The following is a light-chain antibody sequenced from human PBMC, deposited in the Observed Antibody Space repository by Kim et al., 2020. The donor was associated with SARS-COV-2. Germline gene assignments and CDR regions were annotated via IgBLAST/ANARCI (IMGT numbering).Light chain of an antibody. CDR2: QDS. CDR3: QAWDSSTAV. J-gene: IGLJ3*02. Sequence: SYELTQPPSVSVSPGQTASITCSGEKLGEKYACWYQQKPGQSPVLVIYQDSKRPSGIPERFSGSNPGNTATLTVSGTQAMDEADYYCQAWDSSTAVYVGG. V-gene: IGLV3-1*01. CDR1: KLGEKY.